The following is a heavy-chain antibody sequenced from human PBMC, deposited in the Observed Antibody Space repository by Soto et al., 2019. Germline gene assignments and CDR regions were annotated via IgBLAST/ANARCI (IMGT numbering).Heavy chain of an antibody. V-gene: IGHV3-74*01. CDR3: AREGLDTAGFFDV. J-gene: IGHJ3*01. CDR1: GFTFSSYW. Sequence: GSLRLSCAASGFTFSSYWMHWVRQAPGKGLEWVSRIEGDGSSTTSADSVKGRFTVSRDDARNTLYLQMSSLRADDTAIYYCAREGLDTAGFFDVWGQGTMVTVSS. CDR2: IEGDGSST. D-gene: IGHD6-13*01.